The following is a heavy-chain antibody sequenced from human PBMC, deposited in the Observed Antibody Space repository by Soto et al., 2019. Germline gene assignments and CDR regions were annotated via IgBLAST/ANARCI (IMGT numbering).Heavy chain of an antibody. V-gene: IGHV4-39*01. CDR2: IYYSGST. Sequence: SETLSLTCTVSGGSISSSSYYWGWIRQPPGKGLEWIGSIYYSGSTYYNPSLKSRVTISVDTSKNQFSLKLSSVTAADTAVYYCARHGLGYCSGGSCATFDYWGQGTLVTVSS. CDR3: ARHGLGYCSGGSCATFDY. D-gene: IGHD2-15*01. CDR1: GGSISSSSYY. J-gene: IGHJ4*02.